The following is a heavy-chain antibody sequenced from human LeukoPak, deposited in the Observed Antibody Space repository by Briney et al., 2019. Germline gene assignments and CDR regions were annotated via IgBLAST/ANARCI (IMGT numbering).Heavy chain of an antibody. V-gene: IGHV1-2*02. CDR3: ARDFAGTTVAFDY. CDR2: INPNSGGT. CDR1: GYTFIGYY. J-gene: IGHJ4*02. D-gene: IGHD1-1*01. Sequence: ASVKVSCKASGYTFIGYYMHWVRQAPGQGLEWMGWINPNSGGTNYAQKFQGRVTMTRDTSISTAYMELSRLRSDDTAVYYCARDFAGTTVAFDYWGQGTLVTVSS.